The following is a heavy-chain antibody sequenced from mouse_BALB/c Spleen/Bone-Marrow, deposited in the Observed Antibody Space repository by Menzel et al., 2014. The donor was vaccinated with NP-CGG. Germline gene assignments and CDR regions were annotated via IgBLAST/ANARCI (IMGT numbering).Heavy chain of an antibody. D-gene: IGHD2-4*01. J-gene: IGHJ2*01. CDR3: ASYDYGYYLDY. CDR2: IVPANGNT. CDR1: GFNIKDTY. V-gene: IGHV14-3*02. Sequence: EVKLVESGAELVKPGASVKLSCTTSGFNIKDTYMHWVKLRPEQGLEWIGRIVPANGNTKYAPKFQGKATITADTSSNTAYLQRSSLTSEDTAVYFCASYDYGYYLDYWGQGTTLTVSS.